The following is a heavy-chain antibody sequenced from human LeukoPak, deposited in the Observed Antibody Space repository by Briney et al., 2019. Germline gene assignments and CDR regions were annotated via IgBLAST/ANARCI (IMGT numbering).Heavy chain of an antibody. J-gene: IGHJ6*03. D-gene: IGHD2-8*01. V-gene: IGHV3-30*02. Sequence: GGSLRLSCAASGFTFSSYGMHWVRQAPGKGLEWVAYIQYDGSNQQYADSVKGRFSISRDRSKNIPYLQMHSLRPEDTAVYYCAKDRCSNVIGCLYYYMDVWGKGTTVTISS. CDR3: AKDRCSNVIGCLYYYMDV. CDR1: GFTFSSYG. CDR2: IQYDGSNQ.